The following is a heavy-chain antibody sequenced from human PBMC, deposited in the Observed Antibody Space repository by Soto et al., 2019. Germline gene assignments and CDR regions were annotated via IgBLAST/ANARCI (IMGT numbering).Heavy chain of an antibody. Sequence: SETLSLTCAVSDGSISSYYWSWIRQPPGKGLEWVGYIHYSGSTNYNPSLKSRVTISVDTSKNQFSLNLSSVTAADTAVYFCARGTGGWYFDYWGQGILVTVSS. CDR1: DGSISSYY. CDR2: IHYSGST. J-gene: IGHJ4*02. D-gene: IGHD6-19*01. CDR3: ARGTGGWYFDY. V-gene: IGHV4-59*01.